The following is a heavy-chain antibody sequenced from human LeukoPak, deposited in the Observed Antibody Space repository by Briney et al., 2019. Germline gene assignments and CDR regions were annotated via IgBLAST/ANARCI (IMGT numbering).Heavy chain of an antibody. CDR3: ARTSADYGEVLFDY. D-gene: IGHD4/OR15-4a*01. J-gene: IGHJ4*02. CDR1: GFIVSSNY. Sequence: PGGSLRLSCAASGFIVSSNYMSWVRQAPGKGLEWVSVIYSGGSTYYADSVKGRFTISRDNSKNTLYLQMNSLRAEDTAVYYCARTSADYGEVLFDYWGQGTLVIVSS. V-gene: IGHV3-53*01. CDR2: IYSGGST.